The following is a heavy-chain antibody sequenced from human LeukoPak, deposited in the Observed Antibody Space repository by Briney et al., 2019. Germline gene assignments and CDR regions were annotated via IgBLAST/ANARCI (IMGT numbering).Heavy chain of an antibody. CDR3: ASPVRG. D-gene: IGHD3-10*01. CDR1: GFTFGEYY. CDR2: ISGSSGNI. J-gene: IGHJ4*02. V-gene: IGHV3-11*03. Sequence: GGSLRLSCTASGFTFGEYYMSWIRQAPGKGLEWVSYISGSSGNINYADSVKGRFTISRDNAKNSLYLQMNTLRDEDTAVYYCASPVRGWGQGALVTVTS.